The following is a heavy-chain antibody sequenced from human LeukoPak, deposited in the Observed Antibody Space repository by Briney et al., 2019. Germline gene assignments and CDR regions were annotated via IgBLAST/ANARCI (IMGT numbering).Heavy chain of an antibody. CDR3: AATIKRDYGDTNLDY. J-gene: IGHJ4*02. Sequence: SETLSLTCTVPGDSISSYHWSWIRPPPGKGLEWIGYMYHIGGINYNPSLKSRVTISVDTSENQFSLKLTSVTAADTAVYYCAATIKRDYGDTNLDYWGQGTLVTVSS. D-gene: IGHD4-17*01. CDR1: GDSISSYH. V-gene: IGHV4-59*12. CDR2: MYHIGGI.